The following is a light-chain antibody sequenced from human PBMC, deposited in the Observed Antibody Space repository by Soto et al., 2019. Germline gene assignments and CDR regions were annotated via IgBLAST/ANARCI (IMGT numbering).Light chain of an antibody. J-gene: IGKJ3*01. Sequence: EIVLTQSPGTLSLSPGERATLSCRASQSVTSSYLAWYQQKPGQAPRLLIYGASSRATDIPDRFSGSGSGTDFTLTISRLEPEDFVVYYCQQYGSSLFTFGPGTKVDIK. CDR2: GAS. CDR1: QSVTSSY. V-gene: IGKV3-20*01. CDR3: QQYGSSLFT.